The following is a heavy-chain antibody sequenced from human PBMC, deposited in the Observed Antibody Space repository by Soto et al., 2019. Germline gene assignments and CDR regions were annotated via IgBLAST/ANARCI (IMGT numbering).Heavy chain of an antibody. CDR3: ARDGPGGDTAMVWQPDAFDI. CDR1: GFTFSSYS. Sequence: EVQLVESGGGLVQPGGSLRLSCAASGFTFSSYSMNWVRQAPGKGLEWVSYISSSSSTIYYADSVKGRFTISRDNAKNSLYLQMNSLRDEDTAVYYCARDGPGGDTAMVWQPDAFDIWGQGTMVTVSS. D-gene: IGHD5-18*01. J-gene: IGHJ3*02. CDR2: ISSSSSTI. V-gene: IGHV3-48*02.